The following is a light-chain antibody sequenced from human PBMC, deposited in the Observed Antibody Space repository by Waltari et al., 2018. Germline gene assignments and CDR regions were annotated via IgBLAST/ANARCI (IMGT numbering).Light chain of an antibody. CDR2: DTS. Sequence: VLTQSPGTLSLSPGQRATLSCRASPNVGRYLAWYQQKPGKAPSLLIHDTSRMAGGIPARFSGTGSGTDFTLIISSLEPEDFAVFYCQQRANGPLTFGGGTKVEIK. V-gene: IGKV3-11*01. CDR3: QQRANGPLT. CDR1: PNVGRY. J-gene: IGKJ4*01.